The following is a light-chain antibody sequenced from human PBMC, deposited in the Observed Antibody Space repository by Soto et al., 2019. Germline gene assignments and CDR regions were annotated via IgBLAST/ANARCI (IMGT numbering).Light chain of an antibody. CDR1: QSVSCY. Sequence: EIVLTQSPATLSLSPWERATLSCMASQSVSCYLACYQQKPVQAPRLLIYDASNRATGIPARFSGSGSGTDFALTISSLEPEDFAVYYCQQRSNWPLTFGGGTKVDIK. CDR2: DAS. J-gene: IGKJ4*01. CDR3: QQRSNWPLT. V-gene: IGKV3-11*01.